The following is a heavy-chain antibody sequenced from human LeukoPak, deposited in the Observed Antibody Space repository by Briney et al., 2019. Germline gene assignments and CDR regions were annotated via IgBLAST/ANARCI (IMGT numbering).Heavy chain of an antibody. V-gene: IGHV4-31*03. Sequence: SETLSLTCTVSGGSISSGGYYWSWIRQHPGKGLEWIGYIYYSGSTYYNPSLKSRVTISVDTSKNQFSLKLSSVTAADTAVYYCARDGYSSGPDFDYWGQGTLVTVSS. J-gene: IGHJ4*02. CDR3: ARDGYSSGPDFDY. CDR2: IYYSGST. CDR1: GGSISSGGYY. D-gene: IGHD6-19*01.